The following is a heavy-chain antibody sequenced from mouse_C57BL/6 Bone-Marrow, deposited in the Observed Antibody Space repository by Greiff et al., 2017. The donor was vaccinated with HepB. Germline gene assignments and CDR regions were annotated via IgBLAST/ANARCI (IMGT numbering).Heavy chain of an antibody. J-gene: IGHJ4*01. CDR1: GYSITSGYY. Sequence: EVKLQESGPGLVKPSQSLSLTCSVTGYSITSGYYWNWLRQFPGNKLEWMGYISYDGSNNYNPSLKNRISITRDTSKNQFFLKLNSVTTEDTATYYCARERLYLYAMDYWGQGTSVTVSS. CDR3: ARERLYLYAMDY. V-gene: IGHV3-6*01. CDR2: ISYDGSN. D-gene: IGHD5-1*01.